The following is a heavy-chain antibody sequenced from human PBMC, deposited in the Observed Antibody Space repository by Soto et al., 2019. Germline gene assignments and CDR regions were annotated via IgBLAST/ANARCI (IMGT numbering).Heavy chain of an antibody. Sequence: SETLSLTCAVSGGSISSGGYSWSWIRQPPGKGLEWIGYIYHSGSTYYNPSLNSRVTISVDTSKNQFSLKLSSVSAADTAVYYCTRGPSGDKVDYWGQGTLVTVSS. J-gene: IGHJ4*02. CDR2: IYHSGST. CDR1: GGSISSGGYS. V-gene: IGHV4-30-2*05. D-gene: IGHD7-27*01. CDR3: TRGPSGDKVDY.